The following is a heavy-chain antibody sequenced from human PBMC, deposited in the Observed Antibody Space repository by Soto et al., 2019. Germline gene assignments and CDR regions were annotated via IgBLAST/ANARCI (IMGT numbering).Heavy chain of an antibody. CDR1: GYTFTNFG. J-gene: IGHJ4*02. D-gene: IGHD3-22*01. CDR2: ISAYNGNT. Sequence: ASVKVSCKASGYTFTNFGISWVRQAPGQGLEWMGWISAYNGNTKYAQKLQGRVTVTTDTSTSTAYMELRSLISDDTAVYYCARTTAYETSGYYYHTYWGQGTQVTVSS. V-gene: IGHV1-18*01. CDR3: ARTTAYETSGYYYHTY.